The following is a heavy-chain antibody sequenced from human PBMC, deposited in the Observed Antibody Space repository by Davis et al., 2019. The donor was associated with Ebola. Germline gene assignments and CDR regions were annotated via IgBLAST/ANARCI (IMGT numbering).Heavy chain of an antibody. CDR2: MNPNSGNT. CDR1: GYTFTSYD. D-gene: IGHD2-2*01. Sequence: ASVKVSCKASGYTFTSYDINWVRQATGQGLEWMGWMNPNSGNTGYAQKFQGRVTITRNTSISTAYMELSSLRSDDTAVYYCARGAGYCSSTSCYPNYYYYYMDVWGKGTTVTVSS. J-gene: IGHJ6*03. V-gene: IGHV1-8*03. CDR3: ARGAGYCSSTSCYPNYYYYYMDV.